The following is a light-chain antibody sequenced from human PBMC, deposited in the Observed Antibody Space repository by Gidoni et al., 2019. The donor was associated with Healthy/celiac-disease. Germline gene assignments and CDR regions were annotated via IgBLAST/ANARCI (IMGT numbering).Light chain of an antibody. V-gene: IGKV3-11*01. J-gene: IGKJ2*01. CDR3: QQRSNWPQ. Sequence: EIVLTQSPATLSLSPGERATLSCRASQSVSSYLAWYQQKPGLAPSLLIYDASNRATGIPARFRGSGSGTDFPLTISSLEPEDFAVYYSQQRSNWPQFGQXTKLEIK. CDR1: QSVSSY. CDR2: DAS.